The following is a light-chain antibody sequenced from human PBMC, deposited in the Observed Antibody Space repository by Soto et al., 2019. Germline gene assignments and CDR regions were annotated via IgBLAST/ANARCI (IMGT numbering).Light chain of an antibody. Sequence: EIVLTQSPGTLSLTQGERATLSCRASQSVSSSYLAWYQQKPGQAPRLLIFGASIRATGIPDRFSGSGSGTDFTLTISRLEPEDFAVYYCHQYGSSAWTFGQGTKVDIK. J-gene: IGKJ1*01. CDR3: HQYGSSAWT. CDR2: GAS. V-gene: IGKV3-20*01. CDR1: QSVSSSY.